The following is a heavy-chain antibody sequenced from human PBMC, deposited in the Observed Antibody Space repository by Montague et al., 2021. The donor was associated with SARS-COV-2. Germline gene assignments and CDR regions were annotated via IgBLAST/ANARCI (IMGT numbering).Heavy chain of an antibody. CDR1: GGSISDGGYS. CDR2: HYSGGIT. Sequence: SETLSLTCTVSGGSISDGGYSWTWIRQPPGKGLEWIAYHYSGGITGYNPSLKSRGTISVDTSKNQVSLRLKSVTAADTAVYYCAREGLVGGDYFDLWGQGTLVTVSS. D-gene: IGHD3-16*01. J-gene: IGHJ4*02. CDR3: AREGLVGGDYFDL. V-gene: IGHV4-61*08.